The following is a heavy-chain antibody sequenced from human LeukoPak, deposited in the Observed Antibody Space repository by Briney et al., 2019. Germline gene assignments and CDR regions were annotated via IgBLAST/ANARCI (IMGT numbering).Heavy chain of an antibody. Sequence: GGSLRLSCAASGFTFSSYGMHWVRQAPGKGLEWVAVISYDGSNKYYADSVKGRFTISSDNSKNTLYLQMNSLRAEDTAVYYCATVYYYDSSGYSLSSFQHWGQGTLVTVSS. J-gene: IGHJ1*01. CDR1: GFTFSSYG. D-gene: IGHD3-22*01. CDR2: ISYDGSNK. CDR3: ATVYYYDSSGYSLSSFQH. V-gene: IGHV3-30*03.